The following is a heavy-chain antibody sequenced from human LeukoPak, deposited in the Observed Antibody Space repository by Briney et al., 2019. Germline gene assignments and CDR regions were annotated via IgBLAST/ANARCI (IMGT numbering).Heavy chain of an antibody. Sequence: GGSLRLSCAASGFTFEDNGMHWVRHVRGKGLEWVSGLSSDSNHIDYADSVKGRFTISRDNANNYLYLQMNSLRPEDTGLYYCVRSRVRGDPFDPWGQGTLVTVSS. CDR1: GFTFEDNG. CDR2: LSSDSNHI. D-gene: IGHD3-10*01. V-gene: IGHV3-9*01. CDR3: VRSRVRGDPFDP. J-gene: IGHJ5*02.